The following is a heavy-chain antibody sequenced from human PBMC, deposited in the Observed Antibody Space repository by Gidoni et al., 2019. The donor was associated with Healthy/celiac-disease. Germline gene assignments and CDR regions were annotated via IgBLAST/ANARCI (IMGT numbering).Heavy chain of an antibody. Sequence: QLQLQESGPGLVKPSETLSLTCTVSGGSISSSSYYWGWIRQPPGKGLEWIGSIYYSGSTYYNPSLKSRVTISVDTSKNQFSLKLSSVTAADTAVYYCARGPIKGFGEYPETNWFDPWGQGTLVTVSS. D-gene: IGHD3-10*01. CDR3: ARGPIKGFGEYPETNWFDP. J-gene: IGHJ5*02. CDR2: IYYSGST. V-gene: IGHV4-39*07. CDR1: GGSISSSSYY.